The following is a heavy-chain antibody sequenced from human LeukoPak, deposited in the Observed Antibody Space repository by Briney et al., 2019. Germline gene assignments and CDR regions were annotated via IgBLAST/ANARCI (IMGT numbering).Heavy chain of an antibody. CDR2: ISYDGSNK. D-gene: IGHD3-9*01. Sequence: GGSLSLSCAASGFTFSSYGMHWVRQAPGKGLEWVAVISYDGSNKYYADSVKGRFTISRDNSKNTLYLQMISLRAEDTAVYYCAKDLALRYFDWLSSDAFDIWGQGTMVTVSS. J-gene: IGHJ3*02. V-gene: IGHV3-30*18. CDR3: AKDLALRYFDWLSSDAFDI. CDR1: GFTFSSYG.